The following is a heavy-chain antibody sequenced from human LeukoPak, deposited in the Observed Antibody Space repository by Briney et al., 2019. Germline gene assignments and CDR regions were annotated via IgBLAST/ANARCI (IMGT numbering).Heavy chain of an antibody. CDR2: IKSKTYGGTT. J-gene: IGHJ4*02. CDR1: GFTFSNAW. CDR3: TTDTASDY. V-gene: IGHV3-15*01. D-gene: IGHD5-18*01. Sequence: GGSLRLSCAASGFTFSNAWISWVRQAPGKGQEWVGRIKSKTYGGTTDYAAPVKGRFTISRDDSKNTLYLQMNSLKTEDTAVYYCTTDTASDYWGQGTLVTVSS.